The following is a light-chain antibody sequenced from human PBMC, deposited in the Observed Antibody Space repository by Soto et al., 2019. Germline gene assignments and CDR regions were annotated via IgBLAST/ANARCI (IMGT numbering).Light chain of an antibody. CDR3: AAWDDSLNVYV. CDR2: NNH. J-gene: IGLJ1*01. V-gene: IGLV1-44*01. Sequence: QSVLTQPPSASGTPGQRVTISCSGSISNIGVNTVNWYQHLPGAAPKLLIYNNHHRPSGVPDRFSGSKSGTSASLAINGLQSEDEADYYCAAWDDSLNVYVFGTGTQLTVL. CDR1: ISNIGVNT.